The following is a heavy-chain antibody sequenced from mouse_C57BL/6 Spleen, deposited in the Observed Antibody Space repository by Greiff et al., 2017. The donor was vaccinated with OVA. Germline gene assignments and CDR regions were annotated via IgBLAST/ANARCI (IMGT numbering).Heavy chain of an antibody. J-gene: IGHJ3*01. D-gene: IGHD1-1*01. CDR2: ISSGSSTI. CDR1: GFTFSDYG. Sequence: EVQGVESGGGLVKPGGSLKLSCAASGFTFSDYGMHWVRQAPEKGLEWVAYISSGSSTIYYADTVKGRFTISRDNAKNTLFLQMTSLRSEDTAMYYCARTYYGSSYVGPWFAYWGQGTLVTVSA. CDR3: ARTYYGSSYVGPWFAY. V-gene: IGHV5-17*01.